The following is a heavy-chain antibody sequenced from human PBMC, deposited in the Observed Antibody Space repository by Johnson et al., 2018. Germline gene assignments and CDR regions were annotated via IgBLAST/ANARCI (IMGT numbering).Heavy chain of an antibody. Sequence: EVQLLESGGGLVQPGGSLTLSCAASGLTFSSYWMHWVRQAPGTGLVWVSRINSDGSSTSDADSGKGRFTISRDNAKNTLYLQMNSLRAEDTAVYYCAKQRHYYGSGTYSGWATGDAFDIWGQGTMVTVSS. CDR3: AKQRHYYGSGTYSGWATGDAFDI. CDR1: GLTFSSYW. CDR2: INSDGSST. J-gene: IGHJ3*02. V-gene: IGHV3-74*01. D-gene: IGHD3-10*01.